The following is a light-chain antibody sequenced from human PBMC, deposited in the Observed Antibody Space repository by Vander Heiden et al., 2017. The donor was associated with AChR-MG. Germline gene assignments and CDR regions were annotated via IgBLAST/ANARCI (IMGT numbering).Light chain of an antibody. CDR1: QDISNY. J-gene: IGKJ2*01. CDR2: DAS. Sequence: IQMNQSSSSLSASVGDSVTITCQASQDISNYLNWYQQKPGKAPKLLIYDASNLETGVPSRFSGSGSGTDFTFTISSLQPEDIATYYCQQYDNLPYTFGQGTKLEIK. V-gene: IGKV1-33*01. CDR3: QQYDNLPYT.